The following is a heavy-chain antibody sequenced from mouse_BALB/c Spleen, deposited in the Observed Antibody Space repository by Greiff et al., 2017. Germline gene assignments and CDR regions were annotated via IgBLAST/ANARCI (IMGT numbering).Heavy chain of an antibody. CDR1: GFTFSSYT. V-gene: IGHV5-6-4*01. D-gene: IGHD1-1*01. Sequence: EVQVVESGGGLVKPGGSLKLSCAASGFTFSSYTMSWVRQTPEKRLEWVATISSGGSYTYYPDSVKGRFTISRDNAKNTLYLQMSSLKSEDTAMYYCTRDLVTTVVATRVDAMDYWGQGTSVTVSS. CDR2: ISSGGSYT. CDR3: TRDLVTTVVATRVDAMDY. J-gene: IGHJ4*01.